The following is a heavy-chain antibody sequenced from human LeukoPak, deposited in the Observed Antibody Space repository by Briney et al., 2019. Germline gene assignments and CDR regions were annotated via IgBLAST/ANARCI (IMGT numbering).Heavy chain of an antibody. J-gene: IGHJ4*02. D-gene: IGHD2-15*01. CDR3: ARMEDATYFDY. CDR1: GFTVSNNY. V-gene: IGHV3-66*01. CDR2: IYTGGST. Sequence: AGGSLRLSCAASGFTVSNNYMSWVRQAPGKGLEWVSLIYTGGSTYYADSVKGRFIISRDNSKNTLYLQMNSLRGEDTAVYYCARMEDATYFDYWGQGTLVTVSS.